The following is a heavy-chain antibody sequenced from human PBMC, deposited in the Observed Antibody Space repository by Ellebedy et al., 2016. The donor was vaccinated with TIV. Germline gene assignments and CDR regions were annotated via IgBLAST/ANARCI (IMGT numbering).Heavy chain of an antibody. V-gene: IGHV4-59*01. CDR1: GGSFSSYY. CDR3: ARASGVDYGDYRGYFDY. J-gene: IGHJ4*02. D-gene: IGHD4-17*01. CDR2: IYYSGST. Sequence: SETLSLTXAVYGGSFSSYYWSWIRQPPGKGLEWIGYIYYSGSTNYNPSLKSRVTISVDTSKNQFSLKLSSVTAADTAVYYCARASGVDYGDYRGYFDYWGQGTLVTVSS.